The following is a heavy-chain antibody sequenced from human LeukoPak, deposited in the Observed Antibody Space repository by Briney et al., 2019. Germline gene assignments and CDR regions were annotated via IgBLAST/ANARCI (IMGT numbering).Heavy chain of an antibody. D-gene: IGHD6-25*01. J-gene: IGHJ5*02. CDR3: ARSIAAAGPTESDP. CDR2: ISSSSSYI. Sequence: GGSLRLSCAASGFTFSSYSMKWVRQAPGKGLEWVSSISSSSSYIYYADSVKGRFTISRDNAKNSLYLQMNSLRAEDTAVHYCARSIAAAGPTESDPWGQGTLVTVSS. CDR1: GFTFSSYS. V-gene: IGHV3-21*01.